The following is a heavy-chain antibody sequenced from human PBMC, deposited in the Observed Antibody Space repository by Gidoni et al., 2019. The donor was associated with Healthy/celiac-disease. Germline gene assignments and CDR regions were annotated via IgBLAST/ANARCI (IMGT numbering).Heavy chain of an antibody. Sequence: EVQLVESGGGLVKPGGSLRLSGAASGFTFSSYSMNWVRQAPGKGLEWVSSISSSSSYIYYADSVKGRFTISRDNAKNSLYLQMNSLRAEDTAVYCCARGGRSTGDAFDIWGQGTMVTVSS. CDR1: GFTFSSYS. J-gene: IGHJ3*02. CDR2: ISSSSSYI. D-gene: IGHD4-4*01. CDR3: ARGGRSTGDAFDI. V-gene: IGHV3-21*01.